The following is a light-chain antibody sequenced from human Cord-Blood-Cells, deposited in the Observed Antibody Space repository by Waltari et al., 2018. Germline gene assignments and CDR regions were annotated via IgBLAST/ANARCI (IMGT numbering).Light chain of an antibody. J-gene: IGKJ4*01. CDR1: QSVSSY. CDR2: DAS. CDR3: QLRGT. V-gene: IGKV3-11*01. Sequence: EIVLTQSPVTLSLSPGERATLSCRASQSVSSYLAWYQQKPGQAPRLLIYDASNRATGIPARFSGSGSGTDFTLTISSLEPEDFAVYYCQLRGTFGGGTKVEIK.